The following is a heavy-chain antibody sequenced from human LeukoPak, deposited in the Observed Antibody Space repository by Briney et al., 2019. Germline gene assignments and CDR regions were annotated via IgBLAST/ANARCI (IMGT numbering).Heavy chain of an antibody. CDR3: ARVPAANLYYYYYYMDV. Sequence: ASVKVSCKASGYTFTGYYVHWVRQAPGQGLEWMGWINPNSGGTNYAQKFQGRVTMTRDTSISTAYMELSRLRSDDTAVYYCARVPAANLYYYYYYMDVWGKGTTVTVSS. CDR2: INPNSGGT. D-gene: IGHD2-2*01. V-gene: IGHV1-2*02. CDR1: GYTFTGYY. J-gene: IGHJ6*03.